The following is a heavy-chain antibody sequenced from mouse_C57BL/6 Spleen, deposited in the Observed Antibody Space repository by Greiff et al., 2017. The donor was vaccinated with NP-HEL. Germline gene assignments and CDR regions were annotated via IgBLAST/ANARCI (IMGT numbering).Heavy chain of an antibody. CDR3: ARALLYYGSSNWYFDV. D-gene: IGHD1-1*01. V-gene: IGHV1-54*01. CDR2: INPGSGGT. J-gene: IGHJ1*03. CDR1: GYAFTNYL. Sequence: VQLQESGAELVRPGTSVKVSCKASGYAFTNYLIEWVKQRPGQGLEWIGVINPGSGGTNYNEKFKGKATLTADKSSSTAYMQLSSLTSEDSAVYFCARALLYYGSSNWYFDVWGTGTTVTVSS.